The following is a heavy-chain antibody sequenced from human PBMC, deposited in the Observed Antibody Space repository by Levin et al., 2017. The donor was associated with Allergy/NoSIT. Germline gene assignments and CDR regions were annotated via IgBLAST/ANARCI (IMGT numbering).Heavy chain of an antibody. Sequence: KPSGPTLVKPTQTLTLTCSLSGFSLTTSGVGVGWIRQPPGKALEWLAVIYWNDEKRYSASLKSRPTITKDTSKNQVVLTMTNMDPVDTATYYCAHRTTVTKNWYYHYYGMDVWGQGTPVTVSS. CDR2: IYWNDEK. V-gene: IGHV2-5*01. CDR1: GFSLTTSGVG. J-gene: IGHJ6*02. D-gene: IGHD4-17*01. CDR3: AHRTTVTKNWYYHYYGMDV.